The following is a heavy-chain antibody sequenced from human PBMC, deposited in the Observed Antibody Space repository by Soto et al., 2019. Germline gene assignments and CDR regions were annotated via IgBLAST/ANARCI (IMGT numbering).Heavy chain of an antibody. D-gene: IGHD3-10*01. Sequence: ASVKVFCKASGYTFMSYPLHWVRQAPGQRPEWMGWINAGDDITQFSQKFQGRLTFTRDTSASTGYMELRSLRSEDTAVYYCARDPSTLVRGVIPYLDYWDQGTLVTVSS. CDR2: INAGDDIT. CDR3: ARDPSTLVRGVIPYLDY. V-gene: IGHV1-3*01. J-gene: IGHJ4*02. CDR1: GYTFMSYP.